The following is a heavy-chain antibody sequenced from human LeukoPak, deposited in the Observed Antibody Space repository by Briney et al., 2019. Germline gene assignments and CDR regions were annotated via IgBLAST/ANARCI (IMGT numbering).Heavy chain of an antibody. D-gene: IGHD6-13*01. CDR3: ARGGIAEVGQLGF. V-gene: IGHV3-23*01. CDR2: VGLGGDP. Sequence: GGSLRLSCAASGFTLNSYAMTWVRQAPGKGLEWVSSVGLGGDPYYADSVKGRFTISRDNSKSTLYLQLSSLRGEDTAVYYCARGGIAEVGQLGFWGQGTLVTVSS. J-gene: IGHJ4*02. CDR1: GFTLNSYA.